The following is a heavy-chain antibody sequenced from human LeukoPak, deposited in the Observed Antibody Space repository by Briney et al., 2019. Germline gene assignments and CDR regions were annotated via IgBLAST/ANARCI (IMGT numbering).Heavy chain of an antibody. CDR1: GFTFSNAW. J-gene: IGHJ4*02. V-gene: IGHV3-15*01. Sequence: GGSLRLSCAASGFTFSNAWMTWVRQAPGKGLECVGRIKSKTHGGTTDFAAPVKGRFTISRDDSKNSLYLQMNSLKTEDTAVYYCAREEYSSGYYYYYWGQGTLVTVSS. CDR2: IKSKTHGGTT. D-gene: IGHD3-22*01. CDR3: AREEYSSGYYYYY.